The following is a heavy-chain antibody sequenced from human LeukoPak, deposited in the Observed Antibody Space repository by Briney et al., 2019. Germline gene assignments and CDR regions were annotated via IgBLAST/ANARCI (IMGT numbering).Heavy chain of an antibody. CDR3: ARASSWSGLDY. Sequence: PGGSLRLSCAASGFIFSSYAMHWVRQAPGKGLEYVSGISSNGGSTYYANSVKGRFTISRDNSKNTLYLQMGSLRAEDMAVYYCARASSWSGLDYWGQGTLVTVSS. CDR2: ISSNGGST. V-gene: IGHV3-64*01. J-gene: IGHJ4*02. D-gene: IGHD3-3*01. CDR1: GFIFSSYA.